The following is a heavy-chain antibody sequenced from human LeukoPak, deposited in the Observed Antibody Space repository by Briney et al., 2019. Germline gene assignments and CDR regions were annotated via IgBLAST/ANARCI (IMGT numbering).Heavy chain of an antibody. CDR3: ARDLRIDGSGSARPLDY. Sequence: GGSLRLSCAASGFTFSSYSMNWVRQAPGKWLEWVSSISSSSSYIYYADSVKGRFTISRDNAKNSLYLQMNSLRAEDTAVYYCARDLRIDGSGSARPLDYWGQGTLVTVSS. CDR1: GFTFSSYS. CDR2: ISSSSSYI. J-gene: IGHJ4*02. D-gene: IGHD3-10*01. V-gene: IGHV3-21*01.